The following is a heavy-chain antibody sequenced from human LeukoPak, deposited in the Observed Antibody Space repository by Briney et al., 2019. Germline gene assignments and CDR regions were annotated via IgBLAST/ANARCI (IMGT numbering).Heavy chain of an antibody. V-gene: IGHV1-2*02. D-gene: IGHD6-13*01. Sequence: GASVKVSCMSSGYIYTGYYMHWVRQAPGQGLEWMGWISSNCGCTNFAQKFQGRVTMNRERSIRTLNMELSRQRSGDTAVYYCARDTDSSSWDSDYRGQGTLVTVSS. CDR1: GYIYTGYY. CDR3: ARDTDSSSWDSDY. J-gene: IGHJ4*02. CDR2: ISSNCGCT.